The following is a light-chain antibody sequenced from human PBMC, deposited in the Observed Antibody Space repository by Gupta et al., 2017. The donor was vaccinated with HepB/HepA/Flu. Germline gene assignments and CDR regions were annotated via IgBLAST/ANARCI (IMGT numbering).Light chain of an antibody. Sequence: QSVLTQPPSVSAAPVQKVTISCSGSSSNIGNNYVSWYQQLPGTAPKLLIYENNKRPSGIPDRFAGSKSGTSAALRITGLQTGDEADDDCGTWDRRLSAEWVFGGGTKLTVL. J-gene: IGLJ2*01. CDR2: ENN. V-gene: IGLV1-51*02. CDR3: GTWDRRLSAEWV. CDR1: SSNIGNNY.